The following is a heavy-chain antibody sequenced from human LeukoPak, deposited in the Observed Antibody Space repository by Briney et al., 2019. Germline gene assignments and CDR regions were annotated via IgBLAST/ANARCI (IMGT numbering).Heavy chain of an antibody. CDR1: GFTFSNYS. V-gene: IGHV3-48*04. D-gene: IGHD3-22*01. J-gene: IGHJ5*02. Sequence: PGGSLRLSCAASGFTFSNYSMNWVRQAPGKGLEWVSYISSSGSTIYYADSVKGRFTISRDNAKNTLYLQMNSLRAEDTAVYYCAKGNYYDSSAYNWFDPWGQGTLVTVSS. CDR2: ISSSGSTI. CDR3: AKGNYYDSSAYNWFDP.